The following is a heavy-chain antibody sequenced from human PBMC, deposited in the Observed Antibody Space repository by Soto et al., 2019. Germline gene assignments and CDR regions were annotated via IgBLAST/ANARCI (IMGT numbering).Heavy chain of an antibody. D-gene: IGHD2-8*01. V-gene: IGHV3-11*01. J-gene: IGHJ4*02. Sequence: LVESGGALGKPGGSLILSGAASGVIFRDWFMSWIRQAPGKGLVWISYISKDSGRATRYADSVKGRFTISRSMAKNPLFSQMNNPPVEYTGLYYCAKENRTNPDSWGEGILVTVA. CDR1: GVIFRDWF. CDR2: ISKDSGRAT. CDR3: AKENRTNPDS.